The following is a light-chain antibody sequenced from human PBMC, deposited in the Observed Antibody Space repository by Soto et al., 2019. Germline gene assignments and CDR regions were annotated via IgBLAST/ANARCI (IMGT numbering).Light chain of an antibody. CDR3: QQYNAA. Sequence: DIKMTQSPSTLSGSVGDRVTITCRASQTISSWLAWYQQKPGKAPKLLIYKASTLKSGVPSRFSGSGSGTEFTLTISSLQPDDFATYYCQQYNAAFGQGTRLEI. CDR1: QTISSW. CDR2: KAS. V-gene: IGKV1-5*03. J-gene: IGKJ5*01.